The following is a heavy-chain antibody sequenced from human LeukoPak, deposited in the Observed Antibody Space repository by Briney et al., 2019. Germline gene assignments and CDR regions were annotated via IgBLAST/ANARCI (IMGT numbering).Heavy chain of an antibody. CDR1: GYTLTELS. D-gene: IGHD1-26*01. Sequence: ASVKVSCKVSGYTLTELSMHWVRQAPGKGLEWMGGFDPEDGETIYAQKFQGRVTMTEDTSTDTAYMELSSLRSEDTAVYYCATEIIVGASFDCWGQGTLVTVSS. CDR2: FDPEDGET. CDR3: ATEIIVGASFDC. J-gene: IGHJ4*02. V-gene: IGHV1-24*01.